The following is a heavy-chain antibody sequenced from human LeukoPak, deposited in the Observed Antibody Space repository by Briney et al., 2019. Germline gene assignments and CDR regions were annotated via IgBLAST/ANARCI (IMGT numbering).Heavy chain of an antibody. CDR2: IYYSGST. J-gene: IGHJ4*02. CDR3: ARVADYDFWSGYYYFDY. V-gene: IGHV4-59*01. CDR1: GFTFSSYA. Sequence: PGGSLRLSCAASGFTFSSYAMHWIRQPPGKGLEWIGYIYYSGSTNYNPSLKSRVTISVDTSKNQFSLKLSSVTAADTAVYYCARVADYDFWSGYYYFDYWGQGTLVTVSS. D-gene: IGHD3-3*01.